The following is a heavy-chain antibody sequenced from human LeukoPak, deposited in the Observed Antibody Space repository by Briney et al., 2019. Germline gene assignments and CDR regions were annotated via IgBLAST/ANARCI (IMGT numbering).Heavy chain of an antibody. V-gene: IGHV4-34*01. CDR1: GGSFSGYY. CDR2: INHSGST. J-gene: IGHJ4*02. D-gene: IGHD3-22*01. CDR3: ARGRRHNSSGYFARFDY. Sequence: SETLSLTCAVYGGSFSGYYWSWIRQPPGKGLEWIGGINHSGSTNYNPSLKSRVTISVDTSKNQFSLKLSSVTAADTAVYYCARGRRHNSSGYFARFDYWGQGTLVTVSS.